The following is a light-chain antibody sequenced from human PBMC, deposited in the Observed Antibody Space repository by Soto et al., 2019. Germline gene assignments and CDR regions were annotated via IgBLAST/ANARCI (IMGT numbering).Light chain of an antibody. J-gene: IGLJ3*02. CDR2: DVT. Sequence: QSALTQPASVSGSPGQSITISCSGAGDDPSDYSSVSWYQQHPGKAPRLLIFDVTDRPSGVSDRFSGSQSGNTASLTISGLQPQDEAQYFCFSYSTDQIAVFGGGTKLTVL. V-gene: IGLV2-14*03. CDR1: GDDPSDYSS. CDR3: FSYSTDQIAV.